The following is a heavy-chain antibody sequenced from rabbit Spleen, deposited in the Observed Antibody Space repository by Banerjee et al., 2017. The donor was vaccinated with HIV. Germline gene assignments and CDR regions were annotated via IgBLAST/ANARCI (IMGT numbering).Heavy chain of an antibody. D-gene: IGHD1-1*01. V-gene: IGHV1S40*01. Sequence: QSLEESGGDLVKPGASLTLTCTASGVSFSFNSYMCWVRQTPGKGLEWIACIDTGSSGFTYYASWEKGRFTISKASSPTVTLQMTRLTAADTATYFCARDTSSSFSSYGMDLWDPGTLVTVS. CDR3: ARDTSSSFSSYGMDL. CDR2: IDTGSSGFT. J-gene: IGHJ6*01. CDR1: GVSFSFNSY.